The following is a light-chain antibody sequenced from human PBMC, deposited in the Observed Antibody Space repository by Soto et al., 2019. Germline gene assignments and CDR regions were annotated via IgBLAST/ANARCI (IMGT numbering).Light chain of an antibody. V-gene: IGKV4-1*01. CDR1: QSLLYSSSNKNY. CDR3: QQYYSSLMYT. J-gene: IGKJ2*01. Sequence: DIVMTQSPDSLAVSLGERATINCKSSQSLLYSSSNKNYLAWYQLKPGQPPKLLIYWASTRESGVPDRFSGSGSGTDFTLTISSLKAEDVAVYYCQQYYSSLMYTFGQGTKLEIK. CDR2: WAS.